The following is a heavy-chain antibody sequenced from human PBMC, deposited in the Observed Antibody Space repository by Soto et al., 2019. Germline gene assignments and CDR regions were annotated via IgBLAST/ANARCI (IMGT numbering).Heavy chain of an antibody. CDR1: GGSISSGGYY. J-gene: IGHJ5*02. CDR3: ARLVQLLQGRWFDP. Sequence: PSETLSLTCAVSGGSISSGGYYWSWIRQHPGKGLEWIGYIYYSGSTYYNPSLKSRVIISVDTSKNQFSLKLSSVTAADTAVYYCARLVQLLQGRWFDPWGQGTLVTVSS. V-gene: IGHV4-31*11. CDR2: IYYSGST. D-gene: IGHD2-15*01.